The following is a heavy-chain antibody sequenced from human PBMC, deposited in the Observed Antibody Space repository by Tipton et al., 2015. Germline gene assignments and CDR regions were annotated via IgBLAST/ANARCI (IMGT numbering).Heavy chain of an antibody. V-gene: IGHV4-61*01. CDR3: ARDLEHGMDV. CDR2: ISYTDGA. J-gene: IGHJ6*02. Sequence: TLSLTCTVSGGSVTSGSYYWSWIRQPPGKGLEWIGYISYTDGAHYNPALKSRVTISVDTSKNQFSLSLTSVTAADTAIYYCARDLEHGMDVWGQGTTVTVSS. D-gene: IGHD5-24*01. CDR1: GGSVTSGSYY.